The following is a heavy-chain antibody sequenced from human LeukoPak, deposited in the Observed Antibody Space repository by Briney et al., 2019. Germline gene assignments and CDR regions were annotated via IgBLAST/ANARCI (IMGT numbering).Heavy chain of an antibody. CDR2: ISGSGGST. D-gene: IGHD4-23*01. J-gene: IGHJ4*02. CDR1: GFTFSSYA. Sequence: PWGSLRLSCAASGFTFSSYAMSWVRQAPGKGLEWVSAISGSGGSTYYADSVKGRFTISRDNSKNTLYLQMNSLRAEDTAAYYCATPSFGGNYFDYWGQGTLVTVSS. V-gene: IGHV3-23*01. CDR3: ATPSFGGNYFDY.